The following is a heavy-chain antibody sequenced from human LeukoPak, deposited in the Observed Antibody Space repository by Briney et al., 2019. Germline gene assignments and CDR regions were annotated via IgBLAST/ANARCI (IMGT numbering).Heavy chain of an antibody. Sequence: VKVSCKASEYTFTGSYIHWLRQAPGQGPEWMGWINPNSGGTNYAQKFQGRVTMTRDTSINTANMELNSLTSDDTAVYYCATGTTGLFDYWDQGTLVPVSS. CDR2: INPNSGGT. D-gene: IGHD1-7*01. J-gene: IGHJ4*02. V-gene: IGHV1-2*02. CDR3: ATGTTGLFDY. CDR1: EYTFTGSY.